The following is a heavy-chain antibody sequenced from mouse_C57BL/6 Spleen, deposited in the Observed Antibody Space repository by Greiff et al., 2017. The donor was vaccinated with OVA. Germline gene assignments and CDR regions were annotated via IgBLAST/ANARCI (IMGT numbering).Heavy chain of an antibody. CDR2: IFPGSGST. D-gene: IGHD2-3*01. CDR1: GYTFTSHW. Sequence: VKLMESGPELVRPGASVKISCKAPGYTFTSHWMQWVSQRPGQGLEWIGEIFPGSGSTYYNEKLKGKATLTVDKSSSTAYMQLSILTSEDSAVYFCAMVWPIYDGYPYAMGYWGHATSVTVSS. V-gene: IGHV1-56*01. CDR3: AMVWPIYDGYPYAMGY. J-gene: IGHJ4*01.